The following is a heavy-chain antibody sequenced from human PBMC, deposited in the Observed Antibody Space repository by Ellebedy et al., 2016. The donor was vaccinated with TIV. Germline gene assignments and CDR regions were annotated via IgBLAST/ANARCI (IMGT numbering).Heavy chain of an antibody. CDR1: GFIFSDYY. CDR2: ISNSGSTI. V-gene: IGHV3-11*01. D-gene: IGHD2-2*01. J-gene: IGHJ5*02. Sequence: GGSLRLSCAASGFIFSDYYMIWIRQAPGKGLEWASYISNSGSTIYYADSVKGRFTISRDNAKNSLSLLMNSLRAEDTAVYYCARDARFIDQQHNWFDPWGQGTLVTVSS. CDR3: ARDARFIDQQHNWFDP.